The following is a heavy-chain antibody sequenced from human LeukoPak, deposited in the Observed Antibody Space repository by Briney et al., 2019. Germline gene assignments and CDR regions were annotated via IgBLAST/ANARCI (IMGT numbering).Heavy chain of an antibody. J-gene: IGHJ3*02. CDR2: IYYSGST. CDR1: AGSISSYY. Sequence: SETLSLTCTVSAGSISSYYWSWIRQPPGKGLEWIGYIYYSGSTDYNPSLKSRVTISVDTSKKQFFLKLSSVTAADTAVYYCARRPDYGDSIRSPGASDIWGQGTMVTVSS. D-gene: IGHD4-17*01. V-gene: IGHV4-59*12. CDR3: ARRPDYGDSIRSPGASDI.